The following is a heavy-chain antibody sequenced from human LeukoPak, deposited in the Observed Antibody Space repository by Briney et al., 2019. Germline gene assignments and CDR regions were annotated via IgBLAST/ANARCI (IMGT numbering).Heavy chain of an antibody. CDR2: IYYSGST. Sequence: NASETLSLTCTVSGGSISSSSYYWGWIRQPPGKGLEWIGTIYYSGSTYYNPSLTSRVTISVDTSKNQFSLELSSVTAADTAVYYCARHKDYYYSYMDVWGKGTTVTISS. J-gene: IGHJ6*03. V-gene: IGHV4-39*01. CDR1: GGSISSSSYY. CDR3: ARHKDYYYSYMDV.